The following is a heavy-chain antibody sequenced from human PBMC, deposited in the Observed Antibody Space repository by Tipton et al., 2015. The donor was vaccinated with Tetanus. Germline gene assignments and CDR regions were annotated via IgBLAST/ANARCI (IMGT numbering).Heavy chain of an antibody. Sequence: QSGAEVKKPGASVKLSCKTSGYTFTQYYLHWVRQAPGQGLEWMGMIYPSDGSTSYAQKLQGRVTMTRDKPTSTVYMELSSLRSEDTAVYYCARDREAFDFWGQGTMVTVSS. CDR1: GYTFTQYY. CDR2: IYPSDGST. D-gene: IGHD1-26*01. J-gene: IGHJ3*01. CDR3: ARDREAFDF. V-gene: IGHV1-46*04.